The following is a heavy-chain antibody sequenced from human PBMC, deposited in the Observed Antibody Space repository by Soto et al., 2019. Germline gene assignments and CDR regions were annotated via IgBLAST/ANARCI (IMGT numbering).Heavy chain of an antibody. Sequence: QVQLVESGGGVVQPGRSLRLSCAASGFTFSSYGMHWVRQAPGKGLEWVAVIWYDGSNKYHADSVKGRFTISRDNSKNXLYLKMNSLRAEDTSVYYCAREGSVRVPSGGPLDSWGQGTLVTVSS. CDR3: AREGSVRVPSGGPLDS. D-gene: IGHD3-10*01. J-gene: IGHJ4*02. V-gene: IGHV3-33*01. CDR2: IWYDGSNK. CDR1: GFTFSSYG.